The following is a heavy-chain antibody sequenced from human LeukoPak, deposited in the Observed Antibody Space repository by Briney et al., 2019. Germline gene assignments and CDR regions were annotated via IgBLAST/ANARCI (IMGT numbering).Heavy chain of an antibody. V-gene: IGHV3-23*01. J-gene: IGHJ6*03. CDR2: MSGSGAST. D-gene: IGHD3-22*01. CDR3: ARGSSASTYYNMDV. CDR1: GFTFTSYA. Sequence: GGSLRLSCAGTGFTFTSYAKTWVRQAPGMGLEWVSAMSGSGASTYYADSVRGRFTISRDDSKNTLYLQMNSLRADDTAVYYCARGSSASTYYNMDVWGKGTTV.